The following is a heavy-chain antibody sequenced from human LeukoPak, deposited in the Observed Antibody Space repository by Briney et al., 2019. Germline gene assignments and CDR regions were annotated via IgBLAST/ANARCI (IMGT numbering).Heavy chain of an antibody. CDR1: GFTFSSYS. J-gene: IGHJ4*02. CDR3: ARDLNGYSSGWPLYYFDY. D-gene: IGHD6-19*01. CDR2: ISSSSSYI. V-gene: IGHV3-21*01. Sequence: GGSLRLSCAASGFTFSSYSMNWVRQAPGKGLEWVSSISSSSSYIYYADSVKGRFTISRDNAKNSLYLQMNSLRAEDTAVYYCARDLNGYSSGWPLYYFDYWGQGTLVTVSS.